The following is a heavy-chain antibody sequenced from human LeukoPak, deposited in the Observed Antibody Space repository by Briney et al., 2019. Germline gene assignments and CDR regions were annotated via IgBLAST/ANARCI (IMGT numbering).Heavy chain of an antibody. CDR2: IRYDGSNK. J-gene: IGHJ3*02. D-gene: IGHD3-22*01. CDR3: ARERNYYDSSGYWGDAFDI. V-gene: IGHV3-30*02. CDR1: GFTFSSYG. Sequence: GGSLRLSCAASGFTFSSYGMHWVRQAPGKGLEWVAFIRYDGSNKYYADSVKGRFTISRDNSKNTLYLQMNSLRVEDTAVYYCARERNYYDSSGYWGDAFDIWGQGTMVTVSS.